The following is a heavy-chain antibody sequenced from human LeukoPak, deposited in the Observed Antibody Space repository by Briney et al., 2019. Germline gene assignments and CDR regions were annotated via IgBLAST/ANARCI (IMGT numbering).Heavy chain of an antibody. V-gene: IGHV4-59*01. D-gene: IGHD4-17*01. CDR2: IYYSGST. CDR3: ARGYGDYDYFDY. CDR1: GGSISSYY. Sequence: SETLSLTCTVSGGSISSYYWSWIRQPPGKGLEWIGYIYYSGSTNYNPSLKSRVTISVDTSKNQFSLKLSPVTAADTAVYYCARGYGDYDYFDYWGQGTLVTVSS. J-gene: IGHJ4*02.